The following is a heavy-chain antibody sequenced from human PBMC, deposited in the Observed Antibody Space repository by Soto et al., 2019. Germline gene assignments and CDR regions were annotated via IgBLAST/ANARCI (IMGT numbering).Heavy chain of an antibody. CDR3: ARAAFDSGWYLYYFDY. Sequence: GGSLRLSCAASGFTFDDYGMSWVRQAPGKGLEWVSGINWNGGSTGYADSVKGRFTISRDNAKNSLYLQMNSLRAEDTALYYCARAAFDSGWYLYYFDYWGQGTLVTVSS. J-gene: IGHJ4*02. CDR2: INWNGGST. D-gene: IGHD6-19*01. CDR1: GFTFDDYG. V-gene: IGHV3-20*04.